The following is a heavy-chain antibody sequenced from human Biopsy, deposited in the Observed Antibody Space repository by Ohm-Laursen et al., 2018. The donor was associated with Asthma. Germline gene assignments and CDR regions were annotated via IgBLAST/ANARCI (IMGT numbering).Heavy chain of an antibody. V-gene: IGHV1-3*01. CDR2: IDAGNGNT. CDR1: GYTFINYA. D-gene: IGHD3-9*01. CDR3: ARTYYDFLTGQVNDAFAM. Sequence: ASVKVSCKASGYTFINYAIHWVRQAPGQRLEWMGWIDAGNGNTKYSQKFQGRVTISRDTSASTAYMDLSSLRSEDMAVYYCARTYYDFLTGQVNDAFAMWGQGTMVTVSS. J-gene: IGHJ3*02.